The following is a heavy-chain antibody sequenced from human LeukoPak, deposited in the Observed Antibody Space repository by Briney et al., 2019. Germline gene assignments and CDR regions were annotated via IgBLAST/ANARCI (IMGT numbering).Heavy chain of an antibody. CDR1: GGTFSSYA. D-gene: IGHD5-24*01. V-gene: IGHV1-69*05. J-gene: IGHJ4*02. CDR2: IIPIFGTA. CDR3: ALGGGYNTAPQT. Sequence: GASVKVSCKASGGTFSSYAISWVRQAPGQGLEWMGGIIPIFGTANYAQKFQGRVTITTDESTSTAYMELSSLRSEDTAVYYCALGGGYNTAPQTWGQGTLVTVSS.